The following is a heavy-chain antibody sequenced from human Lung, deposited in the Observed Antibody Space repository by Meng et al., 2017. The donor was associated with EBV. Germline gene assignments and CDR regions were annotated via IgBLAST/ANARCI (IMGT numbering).Heavy chain of an antibody. J-gene: IGHJ4*02. CDR3: ARGNGWRFDY. V-gene: IGHV7-4-1*01. CDR1: GYTFTSSS. Sequence: QVQLVQSGSELKKPGDSVKVSCQAAGYTFTSSSMNWVRHAPGQGLEWMGWININTGNPTYAQGFTGRFVFSLDTSVSTAYLQIDSLKADDTAAYYCARGNGWRFDYWGQGTLVTVSS. CDR2: ININTGNP. D-gene: IGHD6-19*01.